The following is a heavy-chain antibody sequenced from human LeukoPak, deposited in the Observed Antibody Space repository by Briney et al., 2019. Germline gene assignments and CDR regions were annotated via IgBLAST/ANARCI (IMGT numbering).Heavy chain of an antibody. V-gene: IGHV1-18*01. D-gene: IGHD5-18*01. CDR2: ITTYNENT. J-gene: IGHJ4*02. Sequence: ASVKVSCKASGYTFTNYGINWVRQAPGQGLEWMGWITTYNENTAQNFQGRVTMTTDTSTSTAYMELKSLRSDDTAVYYCAGLSGYSYGGGDYWDQGTLVTVSS. CDR1: GYTFTNYG. CDR3: AGLSGYSYGGGDY.